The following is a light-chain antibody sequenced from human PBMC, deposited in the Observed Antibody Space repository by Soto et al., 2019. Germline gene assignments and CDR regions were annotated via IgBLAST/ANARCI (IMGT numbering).Light chain of an antibody. CDR1: SSDVGGYNY. J-gene: IGLJ3*02. Sequence: QSALTQPASVSGSPGQSITIPCTGTSSDVGGYNYVSWYQQHPGKAPKLMISDVSNRPSGVSNRFSGSKSGNTASLTISGLQAEDEADYYCSSYTSSSTPNWVFGGGTKLTVL. CDR2: DVS. V-gene: IGLV2-14*01. CDR3: SSYTSSSTPNWV.